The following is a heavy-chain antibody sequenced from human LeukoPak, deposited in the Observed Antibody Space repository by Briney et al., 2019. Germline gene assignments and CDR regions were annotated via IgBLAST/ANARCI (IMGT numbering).Heavy chain of an antibody. CDR1: GYSFTSYW. J-gene: IGHJ4*02. D-gene: IGHD6-19*01. CDR2: IYPGDSDS. V-gene: IGHV5-51*01. CDR3: ARQVAYTSGRTFDF. Sequence: EESLKISCKGSGYSFTSYWIGWVRQMPGIGLEWMGIIYPGDSDSRYSPSFQGQVTISADKSISTAYLQWSSLEASDTAMYYCARQVAYTSGRTFDFWGQGTLVTVSS.